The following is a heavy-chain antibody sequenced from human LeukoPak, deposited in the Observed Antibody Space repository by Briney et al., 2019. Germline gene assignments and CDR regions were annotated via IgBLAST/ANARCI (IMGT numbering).Heavy chain of an antibody. CDR3: AKDAAYVY. J-gene: IGHJ4*02. Sequence: GGSLRLSCAASGFMFRIYDMHWVRQPRGKGLEWVSTIGSDGRTYYRDSVRGRFTISRDNSKNTLYLQMNSLRAEDTAVYYCAKDAAYVYWGQGTLVTVSS. CDR1: GFMFRIYD. D-gene: IGHD3-16*01. V-gene: IGHV3-23*01. CDR2: IGSDGRT.